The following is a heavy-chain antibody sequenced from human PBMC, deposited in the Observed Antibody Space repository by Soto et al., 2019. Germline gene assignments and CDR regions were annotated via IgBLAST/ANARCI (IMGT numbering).Heavy chain of an antibody. CDR3: ARDGPYCSSTSCYTDGFDY. J-gene: IGHJ4*02. CDR1: GDSVFSNSAA. Sequence: PSQTLSLTCAISGDSVFSNSAAWNWIRQSPSRGLEWLGRTYYRSKWYNDYAVSVKSRITINPDTSKNQFSLQLNSVTPEDTAVYYCARDGPYCSSTSCYTDGFDYWGQGTLVTVSS. V-gene: IGHV6-1*01. CDR2: TYYRSKWYN. D-gene: IGHD2-2*02.